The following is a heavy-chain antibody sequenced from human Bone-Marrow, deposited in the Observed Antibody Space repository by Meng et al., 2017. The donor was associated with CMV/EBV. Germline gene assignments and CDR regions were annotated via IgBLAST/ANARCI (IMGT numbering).Heavy chain of an antibody. CDR1: GYSISSGYY. Sequence: SETLSLTCTVSGYSISSGYYWGWIRQPPGKGLEWIGSIYHSGSTYYNPSLKSRVTISVDTSKNQFSLKLSSVTAADTAVYYCAKSTYCGGDCSYYYYYGMDVWGQGTTVTVSS. D-gene: IGHD2-21*01. CDR2: IYHSGST. J-gene: IGHJ6*02. CDR3: AKSTYCGGDCSYYYYYGMDV. V-gene: IGHV4-38-2*02.